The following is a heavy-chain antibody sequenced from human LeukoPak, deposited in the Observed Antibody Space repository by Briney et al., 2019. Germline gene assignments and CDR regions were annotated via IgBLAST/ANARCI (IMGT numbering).Heavy chain of an antibody. CDR3: ARGGSWYSGGSS. CDR2: IYYSGST. J-gene: IGHJ5*02. CDR1: GGSISSQY. V-gene: IGHV4-59*11. D-gene: IGHD6-13*01. Sequence: PSETLSLTCTVSGGSISSQYWSWIRQPPGKGLEWIGYIYYSGSTNYNPSLKSRVTISVDTSKNQFSLKLSSVTAADTAVYYCARGGSWYSGGSSWGQETLVTVSS.